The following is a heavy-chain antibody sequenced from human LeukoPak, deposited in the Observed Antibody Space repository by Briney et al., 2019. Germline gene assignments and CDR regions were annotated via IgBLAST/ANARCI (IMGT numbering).Heavy chain of an antibody. CDR3: ASVKELLSFDY. CDR2: IYYSGST. J-gene: IGHJ4*02. V-gene: IGHV4-39*07. D-gene: IGHD1-26*01. Sequence: PSETLSLTCTVSGGSISSSSYYWGWIRQPPGKGLEWIGSIYYSGSTYYNPSLKSRVTISVDTSKNQFSLKLSSVTAADTAVYYCASVKELLSFDYWGQGTLVTVSS. CDR1: GGSISSSSYY.